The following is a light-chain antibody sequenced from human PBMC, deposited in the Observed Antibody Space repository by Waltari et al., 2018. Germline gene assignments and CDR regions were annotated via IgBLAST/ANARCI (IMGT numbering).Light chain of an antibody. J-gene: IGLJ2*01. CDR3: SSYTDTNTLHVV. CDR2: GVT. CDR1: SSDIGDFKY. Sequence: SALTQPASVSGSPGQSINISCTGTSSDIGDFKYISWYQQHPAEGPKLIIYGVTKRPSGVSNRFSGSKSGNTASLTISGLQADDEAEYFCSSYTDTNTLHVVFGGGTKLSVL. V-gene: IGLV2-14*03.